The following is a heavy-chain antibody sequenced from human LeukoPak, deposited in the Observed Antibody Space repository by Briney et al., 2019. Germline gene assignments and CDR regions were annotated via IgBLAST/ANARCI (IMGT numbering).Heavy chain of an antibody. Sequence: SETLSLTCTVSGGSISSYYWSWIRQPPGKGLEWIGYIYYSGSTNYNPSLKSRVTISVDTSKNQFPLKLSSVTAADTAVYYCARVAGRLGGPSYYFDYWGQGTLVTVSS. CDR1: GGSISSYY. CDR3: ARVAGRLGGPSYYFDY. J-gene: IGHJ4*02. D-gene: IGHD6-19*01. CDR2: IYYSGST. V-gene: IGHV4-59*08.